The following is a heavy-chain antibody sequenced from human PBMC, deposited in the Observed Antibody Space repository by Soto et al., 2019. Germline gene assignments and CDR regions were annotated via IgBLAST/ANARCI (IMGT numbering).Heavy chain of an antibody. V-gene: IGHV3-9*01. J-gene: IGHJ3*02. CDR2: ISWNSGSI. CDR3: AKPYSSGWYVGAFDI. CDR1: GFTFDDYA. Sequence: HPGGSLRLSCAASGFTFDDYAMHWVRQAPGKGLEWVSGISWNSGSIGYADSVKGRFTISRDNAKNSLYLQMNSLRAEDTALYYCAKPYSSGWYVGAFDIWGQGTMVTVSS. D-gene: IGHD6-19*01.